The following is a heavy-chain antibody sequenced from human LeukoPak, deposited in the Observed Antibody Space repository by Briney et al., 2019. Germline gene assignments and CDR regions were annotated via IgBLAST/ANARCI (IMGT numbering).Heavy chain of an antibody. V-gene: IGHV3-15*01. CDR2: IKSKTDGGTT. J-gene: IGHJ4*02. D-gene: IGHD2-2*01. CDR3: TTELYCSSTSCYDFDY. Sequence: GGSLRLSCAASGFTFSNAWMSWVRQAPGKGLEWVSRIKSKTDGGTTDYAAPVKGRFTISRDDSKNTLYLQMNSLKTEDTAVYYCTTELYCSSTSCYDFDYWGQGTLVTVSS. CDR1: GFTFSNAW.